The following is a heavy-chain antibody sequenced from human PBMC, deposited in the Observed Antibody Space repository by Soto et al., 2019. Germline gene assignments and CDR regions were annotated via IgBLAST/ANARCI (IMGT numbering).Heavy chain of an antibody. V-gene: IGHV3-30*18. Sequence: GGSLRLSCAASGFTFSSYGIHWVRQAPGKGLEWVALISYDGSNKYYADSVKGRFTISRDNSKNTLYLQMNSLRAEDTAMYYCAKDAPYYHDSSGYYGPFDYWGQGPLVTASS. CDR2: ISYDGSNK. CDR1: GFTFSSYG. CDR3: AKDAPYYHDSSGYYGPFDY. J-gene: IGHJ4*02. D-gene: IGHD3-22*01.